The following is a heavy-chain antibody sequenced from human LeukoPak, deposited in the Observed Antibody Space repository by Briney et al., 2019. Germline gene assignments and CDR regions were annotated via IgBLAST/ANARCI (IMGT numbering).Heavy chain of an antibody. V-gene: IGHV3-21*01. CDR3: ARDGDYYGSWSYRVGFYV. CDR2: ISTSRSYI. CDR1: GFTFINYR. D-gene: IGHD3-10*01. J-gene: IGHJ3*01. Sequence: GGSLRLSCAASGFTFINYRMNWVRRAPGKGLEWVSSISTSRSYIYYADSAKGRFTISRDNAKNSLYLQMNSLRAEDTAVYYCARDGDYYGSWSYRVGFYVWGKGTMATVS.